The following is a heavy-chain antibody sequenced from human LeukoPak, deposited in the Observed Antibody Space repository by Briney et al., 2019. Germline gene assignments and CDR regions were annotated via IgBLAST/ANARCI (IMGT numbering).Heavy chain of an antibody. J-gene: IGHJ4*02. CDR2: VTYDGNSQ. CDR3: ARAPVRGAVAGVDY. V-gene: IGHV3-30-3*01. CDR1: GFTFNNYA. Sequence: GRPLRLSCAASGFTFNNYAMHWVRQAPGKGLEWVAVVTYDGNSQYYAGSVKGRFTVSRDNSRNTVNLQMNSLRGEDTAVYYCARAPVRGAVAGVDYWGQGNLVIVSS. D-gene: IGHD6-19*01.